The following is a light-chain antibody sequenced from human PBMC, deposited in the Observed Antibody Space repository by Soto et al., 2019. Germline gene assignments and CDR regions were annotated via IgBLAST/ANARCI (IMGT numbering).Light chain of an antibody. CDR1: QSVRSN. V-gene: IGKV3-11*01. J-gene: IGKJ4*01. CDR3: HQRSNWPST. CDR2: DVS. Sequence: ENVLTQSPATLSLSPGERATLSCRASQSVRSNLAWYQQKPGQAPRLLIYDVSNRATGIPARFSGSGSGTDFTLTISSLEPEDFAVYYCHQRSNWPSTFGQGTKVEIK.